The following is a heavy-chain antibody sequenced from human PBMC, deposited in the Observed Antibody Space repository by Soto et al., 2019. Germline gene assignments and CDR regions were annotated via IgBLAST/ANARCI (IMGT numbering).Heavy chain of an antibody. D-gene: IGHD6-13*01. CDR3: ARGRKQLVLAYYDYYGMDV. J-gene: IGHJ6*02. V-gene: IGHV4-34*01. CDR2: INHSGNT. Sequence: QVQLQQWGAGLLKPSETLSLTCAVYGGSFNGYYWSWIRQPPGKGLAWMGEINHSGNTNYNPSLKSLATISVDMSKNQFSLKLSSVTAADTAVYCWARGRKQLVLAYYDYYGMDVWGQGPTVTVSS. CDR1: GGSFNGYY.